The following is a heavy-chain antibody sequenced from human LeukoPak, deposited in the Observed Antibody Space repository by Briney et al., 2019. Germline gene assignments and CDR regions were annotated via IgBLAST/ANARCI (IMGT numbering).Heavy chain of an antibody. V-gene: IGHV1-24*01. CDR3: ATDSRFLEWSFDY. J-gene: IGHJ4*02. CDR1: GYTLTELS. Sequence: GASVKVFCRISGYTLTELSMHWVRQAPGKGLEWMGGFDPEDGETIYAQKFEGRVTMTEDTSTDTAYMVLSSLRSEGTAVYYGATDSRFLEWSFDYWGQGTLVTVSS. D-gene: IGHD3-3*01. CDR2: FDPEDGET.